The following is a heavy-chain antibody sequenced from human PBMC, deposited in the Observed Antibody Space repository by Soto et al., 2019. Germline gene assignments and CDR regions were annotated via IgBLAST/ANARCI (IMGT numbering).Heavy chain of an antibody. V-gene: IGHV2-26*01. Sequence: QVPLKESGPVLVKPTETLTLTCTVSGFSLSNARMGVSWIRQPPGKALEWLAHIFSNDEKSYSTSLKSRLTISKDTSKSQVVLTMTNMDPVDTATYYCARTYSSSSGVDYWGQGTLVTVSS. J-gene: IGHJ4*02. CDR3: ARTYSSSSGVDY. CDR1: GFSLSNARMG. CDR2: IFSNDEK. D-gene: IGHD6-6*01.